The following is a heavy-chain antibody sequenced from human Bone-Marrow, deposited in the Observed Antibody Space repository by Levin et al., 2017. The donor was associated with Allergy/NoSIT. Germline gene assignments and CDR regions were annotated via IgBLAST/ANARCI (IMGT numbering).Heavy chain of an antibody. D-gene: IGHD1-1*01. CDR3: ARAKATGNYFNY. V-gene: IGHV3-30-3*01. CDR2: ISYDGNKK. CDR1: GFTFSRFA. J-gene: IGHJ4*02. Sequence: RTGGSLRLSCAASGFTFSRFAMSWVRQAPGKGLEWVADISYDGNKKYYADSVQGRFSISRDNSKNTQYLQMNSLRGGDTAVYYCARAKATGNYFNYWGQGTLVTVSS.